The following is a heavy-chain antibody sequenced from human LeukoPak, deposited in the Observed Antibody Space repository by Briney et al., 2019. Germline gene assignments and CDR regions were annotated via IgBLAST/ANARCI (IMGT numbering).Heavy chain of an antibody. CDR3: ARAAAIAAAGTGNDY. J-gene: IGHJ4*02. CDR2: ISACNGNT. Sequence: ASVKVSCKASGYTFTGYYMHWVRQAPGQGLEWMGWISACNGNTNYAQKLQGRVTMTTDTSTSTAYMELRSLRSDDPAVYYCARAAAIAAAGTGNDYWGQGTLVTVSS. CDR1: GYTFTGYY. D-gene: IGHD6-13*01. V-gene: IGHV1-18*04.